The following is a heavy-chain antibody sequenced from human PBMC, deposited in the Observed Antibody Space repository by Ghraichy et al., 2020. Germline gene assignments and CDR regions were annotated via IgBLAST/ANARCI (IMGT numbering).Heavy chain of an antibody. J-gene: IGHJ4*02. Sequence: SETLSLTCTLSSGSISSVHYWGWIRQSPGKGLEWIGSFYYNGGSHYNPSLNSRVTISADTSKNQLSLKLNSVTAADTAVYYCARERYEEYYYDSSSGYYGCDYWSQGILVTVSS. CDR3: ARERYEEYYYDSSSGYYGCDY. V-gene: IGHV4-39*07. D-gene: IGHD3-22*01. CDR1: SGSISSVHY. CDR2: FYYNGGS.